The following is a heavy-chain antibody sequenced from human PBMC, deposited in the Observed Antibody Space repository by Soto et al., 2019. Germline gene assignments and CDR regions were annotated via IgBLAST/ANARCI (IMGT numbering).Heavy chain of an antibody. V-gene: IGHV1-8*01. CDR3: ASRVGATSFDFDY. CDR1: GYTFTSYD. D-gene: IGHD1-26*01. CDR2: MNPNSGST. Sequence: QVQLVQSGAEVKKPGASVKVSCNASGYTFTSYDVNWVRLAPGQGLEWMGWMNPNSGSTDYAQKFQGRVTMTRNISISTAYMELSSLRSEDTAVYYCASRVGATSFDFDYWGQGTLVTVSS. J-gene: IGHJ4*02.